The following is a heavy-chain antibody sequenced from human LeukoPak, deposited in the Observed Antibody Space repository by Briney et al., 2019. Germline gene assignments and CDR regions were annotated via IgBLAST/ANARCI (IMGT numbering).Heavy chain of an antibody. V-gene: IGHV1-69*01. D-gene: IGHD6-19*01. J-gene: IGHJ4*02. CDR1: GGTFSNYA. CDR3: ARAGEVYNSGSYLEY. CDR2: FIPVFGPA. Sequence: SVKVSCTASGGTFSNYAVSWVRQAPGQGLEWMGGFIPVFGPADYAQKFQGRVTITADESTSTAHMELSSLRSEDTAVYYCARAGEVYNSGSYLEYWGQGTLVTVSS.